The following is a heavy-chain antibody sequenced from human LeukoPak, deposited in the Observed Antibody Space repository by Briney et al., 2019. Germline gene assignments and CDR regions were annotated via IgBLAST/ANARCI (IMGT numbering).Heavy chain of an antibody. CDR1: GFSFSGYG. D-gene: IGHD6-6*01. CDR2: ISSSSSTI. CDR3: ARDGSSSSD. J-gene: IGHJ4*02. V-gene: IGHV3-48*01. Sequence: GGSLRLSCAASGFSFSGYGMHWVRQAPGKGLEWVSYISSSSSTIYYADSVKGRFTISRDNAKNSLYLQMNSLRAEDTAVYYCARDGSSSSDWGQGTLVTVSS.